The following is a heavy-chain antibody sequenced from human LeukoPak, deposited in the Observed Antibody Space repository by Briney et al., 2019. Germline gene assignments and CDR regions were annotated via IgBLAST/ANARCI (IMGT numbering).Heavy chain of an antibody. V-gene: IGHV3-64D*09. CDR2: ITGNVGST. J-gene: IGHJ4*02. CDR3: KSSHVSRIDH. Sequence: GGSLRLSGSESGDTSSSSATYSVRQAPGKGLEYLSAITGNVGSTYYADSVKGRFTISRDNSKNTLYLQMSSQRAENTPVYYCKSSHVSRIDHWGQGTLVTVSS. CDR1: GDTSSSSA. D-gene: IGHD3-16*01.